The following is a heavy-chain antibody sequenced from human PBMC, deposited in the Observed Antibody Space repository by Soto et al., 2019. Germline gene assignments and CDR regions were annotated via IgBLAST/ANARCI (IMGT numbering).Heavy chain of an antibody. Sequence: QVHLVEYGGGVVQPGTSLRLSCAASGFSFSIFGMHWVRQAPGKGLEWVAGIWYDGSNKYYADSVKGRFSISRDNSKNTLYLQMNSLRAEDTAVYYCARDDKDEYGADRGGFGCWGQGTLVTVSS. J-gene: IGHJ4*02. D-gene: IGHD2-8*01. CDR3: ARDDKDEYGADRGGFGC. CDR2: IWYDGSNK. CDR1: GFSFSIFG. V-gene: IGHV3-33*01.